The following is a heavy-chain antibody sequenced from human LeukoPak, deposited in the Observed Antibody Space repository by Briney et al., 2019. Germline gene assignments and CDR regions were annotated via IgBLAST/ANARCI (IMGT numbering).Heavy chain of an antibody. J-gene: IGHJ5*02. D-gene: IGHD3-10*01. CDR2: INHSGST. V-gene: IGHV4-34*01. CDR1: GGSFSGYY. CDR3: ARAPFWITMVRGAWFDP. Sequence: PSETLSLTCAVYGGSFSGYYWSWIRQPPGKGLEWIGEINHSGSTNYNPSLKSRVTISVDTSKNQFSLKLSSVTAADTAVYCCARAPFWITMVRGAWFDPWGQGTLVTVSS.